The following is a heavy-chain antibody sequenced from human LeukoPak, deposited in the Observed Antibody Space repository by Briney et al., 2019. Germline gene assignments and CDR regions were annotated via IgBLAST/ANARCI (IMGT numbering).Heavy chain of an antibody. D-gene: IGHD3-22*01. Sequence: GGSLRLSCAASGFTFSSYAMSWVRQAPGKGLEWVSAISGSGGSTYYADSVKGRFTISRDNSKNTLYLQMNSLRAEDTAVYYCATRPQVLVFTTYYYCMDVWGKGTTVTVSS. CDR3: ATRPQVLVFTTYYYCMDV. CDR2: ISGSGGST. J-gene: IGHJ6*03. V-gene: IGHV3-23*01. CDR1: GFTFSSYA.